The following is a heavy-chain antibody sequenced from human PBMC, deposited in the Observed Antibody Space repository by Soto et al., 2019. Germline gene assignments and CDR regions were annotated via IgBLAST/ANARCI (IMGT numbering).Heavy chain of an antibody. Sequence: GGSLRLACAASGFTFSGYEMNWVRQAPGEGLEWVSYISVSGSTIYYADSVKGRFTISRDNAKDSLYLQMNSLRAEDTAVYYCAREVVVFGVIIPTPMDVWGRGTTVTVSS. J-gene: IGHJ6*02. CDR3: AREVVVFGVIIPTPMDV. CDR2: ISVSGSTI. D-gene: IGHD3-22*01. CDR1: GFTFSGYE. V-gene: IGHV3-48*03.